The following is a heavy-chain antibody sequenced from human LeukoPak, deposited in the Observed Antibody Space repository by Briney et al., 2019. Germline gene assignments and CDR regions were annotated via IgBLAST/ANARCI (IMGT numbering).Heavy chain of an antibody. CDR1: GGSISSGDYY. Sequence: SETLSLTCTVSGGSISSGDYYWSWIRQPPGKGLEWIGYIYYSGSTYYNPSLKSRVTISVDTSKNQFSLKLSSVTAADTAVYYCARATGRQAYYFDYWGQGTLVTVSS. V-gene: IGHV4-30-4*01. J-gene: IGHJ4*02. CDR2: IYYSGST. CDR3: ARATGRQAYYFDY.